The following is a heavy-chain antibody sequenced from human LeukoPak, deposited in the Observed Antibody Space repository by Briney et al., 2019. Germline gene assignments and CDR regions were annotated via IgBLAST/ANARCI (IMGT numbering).Heavy chain of an antibody. D-gene: IGHD3-10*01. CDR1: GFTFSSYS. V-gene: IGHV3-21*01. J-gene: IGHJ6*03. Sequence: GGSLRLSCAASGFTFSSYSMNWVRQAPGKGLDWVSSISSSSSYIYYADSVKGRFTISRDNAKNSLYLQMNSLRAEDTAVYYCAREGSYSKNYYYYYYMDVWGKGTTVTVSS. CDR3: AREGSYSKNYYYYYYMDV. CDR2: ISSSSSYI.